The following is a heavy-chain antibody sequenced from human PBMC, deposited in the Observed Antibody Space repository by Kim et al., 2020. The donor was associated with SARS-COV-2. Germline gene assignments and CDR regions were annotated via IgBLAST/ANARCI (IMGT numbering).Heavy chain of an antibody. D-gene: IGHD1-26*01. CDR2: IWYDGSNK. CDR3: AKVSSIVGATDYYGMDV. Sequence: VGSLRLSCAASGFTFSSYGMHWVRQAPGKGLEWVAVIWYDGSNKYYADSVKGRFTISRDNSKNTLYLQMNSLRAEDTAVYYCAKVSSIVGATDYYGMDVWGQGPTVTVSS. V-gene: IGHV3-33*06. J-gene: IGHJ6*02. CDR1: GFTFSSYG.